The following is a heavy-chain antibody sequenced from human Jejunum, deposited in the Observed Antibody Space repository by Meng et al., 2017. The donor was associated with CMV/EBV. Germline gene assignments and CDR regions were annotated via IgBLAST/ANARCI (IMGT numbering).Heavy chain of an antibody. Sequence: EVQLLESGGALVQPGGSLRLSCSASGFTFNIYGMAWVRQAPGKGLEWVSAISADGADTYYADSVRGRFTISRDNFKNTLYLQMNGLRAEDTAVYYCAKEQGHAKPFDYWGQGSLVTVSS. J-gene: IGHJ4*02. CDR3: AKEQGHAKPFDY. CDR2: ISADGADT. CDR1: GFTFNIYG. V-gene: IGHV3-23*01.